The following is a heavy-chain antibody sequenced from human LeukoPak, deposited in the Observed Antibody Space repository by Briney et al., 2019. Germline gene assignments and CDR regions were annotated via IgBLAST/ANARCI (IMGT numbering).Heavy chain of an antibody. CDR1: GFTFSSYS. V-gene: IGHV3-48*04. CDR3: ANDGYYDSSGSNLDY. CDR2: SSSSSSTI. Sequence: GGSLRLSCAASGFTFSSYSMNWVRQAPGKGLEWVSYSSSSSSTIYYADSVKGRFTISRDNAKNSLYLQMNSLRAEDTAVYYCANDGYYDSSGSNLDYWGQGTLVTVSS. D-gene: IGHD3-22*01. J-gene: IGHJ4*02.